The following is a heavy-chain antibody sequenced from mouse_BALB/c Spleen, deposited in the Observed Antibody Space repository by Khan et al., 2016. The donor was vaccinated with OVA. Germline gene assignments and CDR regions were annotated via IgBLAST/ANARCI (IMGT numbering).Heavy chain of an antibody. D-gene: IGHD2-2*01. CDR2: INPNNGGS. V-gene: IGHV1S81*02. Sequence: QIQLVQSGAELVKTGASVKLSCKASGYTFSSHYLYWVKQRPGQGLEWIGEINPNNGGSNFNEKFKSKATLTVDKSSYTAYMQLSSLTSEDSAVYSGTRSGYGSFAYWGQGTLVTVSA. J-gene: IGHJ3*01. CDR1: GYTFSSHY. CDR3: TRSGYGSFAY.